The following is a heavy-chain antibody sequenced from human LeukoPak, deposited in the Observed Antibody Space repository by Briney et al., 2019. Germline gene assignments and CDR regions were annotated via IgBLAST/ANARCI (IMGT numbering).Heavy chain of an antibody. J-gene: IGHJ4*02. CDR2: ITGSSSKI. V-gene: IGHV3-48*02. Sequence: PGGSLRLSCAASGFTFSIYSMNWVRQAPGKGLEWVSYITGSSSKIDYADSVRGRFTIPRDNGKNSLYLQMNSLRDEDTAIYYCATSNGHLDNWGQGTLVTVSS. CDR3: ATSNGHLDN. CDR1: GFTFSIYS. D-gene: IGHD4-11*01.